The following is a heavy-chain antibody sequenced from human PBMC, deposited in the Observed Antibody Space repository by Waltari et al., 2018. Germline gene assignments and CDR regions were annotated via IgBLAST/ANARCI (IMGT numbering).Heavy chain of an antibody. CDR2: IKPTSGGT. V-gene: IGHV1-2*02. J-gene: IGHJ4*02. Sequence: QVQLVQSGAEVKKPGASVKVSCKASGYTFIGYYMHWVRQAPGQGLEWMGWIKPTSGGTNYAQKFKGMVTMTRDTSISTAYMELSRLRSDDTAAYYCARSVRSPVVSPFDYWGQGTLVTVFS. D-gene: IGHD2-15*01. CDR3: ARSVRSPVVSPFDY. CDR1: GYTFIGYY.